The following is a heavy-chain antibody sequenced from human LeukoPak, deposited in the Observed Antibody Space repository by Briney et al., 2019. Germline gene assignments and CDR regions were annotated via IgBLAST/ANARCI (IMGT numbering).Heavy chain of an antibody. CDR3: AKSRGYSSSWYGVDY. CDR2: ISNNIGST. J-gene: IGHJ4*02. D-gene: IGHD6-13*01. CDR1: GLTFSSYA. Sequence: GGSLRLSCAASGLTFSSYAISWVRQAPGKGLEWVSTISNNIGSTFYADSVKGRLTISRDNAKNSLYLQMNSLRAEDTAVYYCAKSRGYSSSWYGVDYWGQGTLVTVSS. V-gene: IGHV3-23*01.